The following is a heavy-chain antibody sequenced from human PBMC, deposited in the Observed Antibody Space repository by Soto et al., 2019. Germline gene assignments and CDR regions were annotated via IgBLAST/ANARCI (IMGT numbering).Heavy chain of an antibody. CDR2: IYYSVSS. J-gene: IGHJ6*02. V-gene: IGHV4-59*01. CDR1: GGSISSYY. CDR3: AREDAMASYYDFWSGYYHGVSDYDGMEV. Sequence: PSETLSLTCTASGGSISSYYWTWIRQPPGKGLEWIGYIYYSVSSNYNPSPKSRLTISVDTSKNQFSLKLSSVAAADTAVYYCAREDAMASYYDFWSGYYHGVSDYDGMEVWGQDTTVTVSS. D-gene: IGHD3-3*01.